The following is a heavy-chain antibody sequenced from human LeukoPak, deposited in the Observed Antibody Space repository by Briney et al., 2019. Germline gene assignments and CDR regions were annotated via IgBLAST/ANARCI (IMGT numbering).Heavy chain of an antibody. CDR1: GYTFTTYY. CDR3: ALPRGYFDHDAFDI. D-gene: IGHD3-22*01. CDR2: INPNSGTT. V-gene: IGHV1-46*01. J-gene: IGHJ3*02. Sequence: ASVKVSCKTSGYTFTTYYMHWVRQAPGQGLEWMGIINPNSGTTSYAQKFQGRVTMTRDTSTSTVYIELSSLRSEDTAVYYCALPRGYFDHDAFDIWGQGTMVTVSS.